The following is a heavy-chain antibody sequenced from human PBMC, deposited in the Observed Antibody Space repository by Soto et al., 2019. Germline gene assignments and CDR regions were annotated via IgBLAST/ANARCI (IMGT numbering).Heavy chain of an antibody. Sequence: QVTLKESGPVLVKPTETLTLTCTVSGFSLSNARMGVSWIRQPPGKALEWLAHIFSNDEKSYSTSLKSRLTISKDTSKSQVVLTMTNMDPVDTATYYCARIQVVTHIAAAESLWFDPWGQGTLVTVSS. CDR2: IFSNDEK. D-gene: IGHD6-13*01. CDR1: GFSLSNARMG. CDR3: ARIQVVTHIAAAESLWFDP. J-gene: IGHJ5*02. V-gene: IGHV2-26*01.